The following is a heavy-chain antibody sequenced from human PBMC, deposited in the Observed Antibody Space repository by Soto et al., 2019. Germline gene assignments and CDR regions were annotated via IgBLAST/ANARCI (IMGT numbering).Heavy chain of an antibody. Sequence: LRLSCAASGFTFSSYAISWVRQAPGKGLEWVSAISGSGGSTYYADSVKGRFTISRDNSKNTLYLQMNSLRAEDTAVYYCAKVQRSGYYFYWGQGTLVTVSS. CDR1: GFTFSSYA. CDR3: AKVQRSGYYFY. V-gene: IGHV3-23*01. J-gene: IGHJ4*02. D-gene: IGHD3-22*01. CDR2: ISGSGGST.